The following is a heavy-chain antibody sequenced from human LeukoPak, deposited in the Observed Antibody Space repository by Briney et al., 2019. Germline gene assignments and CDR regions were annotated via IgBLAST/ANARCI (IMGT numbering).Heavy chain of an antibody. CDR1: GFPFSSYW. D-gene: IGHD4-17*01. J-gene: IGHJ4*02. CDR2: IKQDGSEK. CDR3: ARESLDYGDYGYSPDFDY. Sequence: GGSLRLSCAASGFPFSSYWMSWVRQAPGKGLEWVANIKQDGSEKYYGESVKRRFRISRDNAKNSLYLQMNSLRDEDTAVYYCARESLDYGDYGYSPDFDYWGQGNLVTVSS. V-gene: IGHV3-7*01.